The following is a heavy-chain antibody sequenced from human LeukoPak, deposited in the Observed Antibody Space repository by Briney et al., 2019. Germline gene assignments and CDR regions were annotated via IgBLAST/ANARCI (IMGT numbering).Heavy chain of an antibody. CDR2: ISGSGGST. CDR1: GFTFSTYW. V-gene: IGHV3-23*01. D-gene: IGHD2-15*01. J-gene: IGHJ6*03. CDR3: AKDYSALYYYYYMDV. Sequence: GGSLRLSCAASGFTFSTYWMSWVRQAPGKGLEWVSAISGSGGSTYYADSVKGRFTISRDNSKNTLYLQMNSLRAEDTAVYYCAKDYSALYYYYYMDVWGKGTTVTISS.